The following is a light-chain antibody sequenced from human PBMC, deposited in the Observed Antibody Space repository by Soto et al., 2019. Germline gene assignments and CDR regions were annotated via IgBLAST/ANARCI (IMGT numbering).Light chain of an antibody. J-gene: IGLJ3*02. Sequence: QSALTQPASVSGSPGQSITISCAGTRSDVGNYNLVSWYQQHPGKAPKLMIYEVNKRPSGVSNRFSGSKSGNTASLTISGLQAEDEADYYCCSDAGSDTWAFGGGTKLTVL. CDR3: CSDAGSDTWA. V-gene: IGLV2-23*02. CDR1: RSDVGNYNL. CDR2: EVN.